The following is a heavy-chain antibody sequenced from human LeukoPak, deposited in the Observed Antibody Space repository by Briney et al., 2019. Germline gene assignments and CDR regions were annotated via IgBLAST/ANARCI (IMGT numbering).Heavy chain of an antibody. D-gene: IGHD6-13*01. V-gene: IGHV5-51*01. CDR3: ARPIAAAGTDRVY. J-gene: IGHJ4*02. CDR1: GYSFTNTF. CDR2: IYPGDSDT. Sequence: GESLKISCKASGYSFTNTFIGWVRQLPGKGLEWMGIIYPGDSDTRYSPSFQGQVSISVDKSVTTAYLQWSSLQASDTAMYYCARPIAAAGTDRVYWGEGTLVTVSS.